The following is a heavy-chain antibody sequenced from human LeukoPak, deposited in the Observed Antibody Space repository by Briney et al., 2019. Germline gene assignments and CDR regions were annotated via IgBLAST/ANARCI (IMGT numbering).Heavy chain of an antibody. CDR1: GFTFSSYS. CDR3: ARLGPTKSLDY. J-gene: IGHJ4*02. V-gene: IGHV3-48*01. Sequence: GGSLRLSCAASGFTFSSYSMSWVRQAPGKGLEWLSYIGSGSRTIYYADSVKGRFTISRDNAKNSLYLQMNSLRAEDTAMYYCARLGPTKSLDYWGQGTLVTVSS. D-gene: IGHD1-26*01. CDR2: IGSGSRTI.